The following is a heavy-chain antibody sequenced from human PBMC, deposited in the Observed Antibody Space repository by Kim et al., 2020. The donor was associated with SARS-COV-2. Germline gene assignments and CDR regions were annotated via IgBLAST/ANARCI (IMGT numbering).Heavy chain of an antibody. CDR3: ARLRLPSCYYYGMDV. Sequence: PPVKSQVTISVDTSKTQFSLKLGSVTAADTAVYYCARLRLPSCYYYGMDVWGQGTTVTVSS. J-gene: IGHJ6*02. V-gene: IGHV4-39*07. D-gene: IGHD4-17*01.